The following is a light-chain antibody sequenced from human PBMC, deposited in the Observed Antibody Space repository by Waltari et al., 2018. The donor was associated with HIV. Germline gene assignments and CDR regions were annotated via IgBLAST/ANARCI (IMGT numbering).Light chain of an antibody. CDR1: QSLLQSNRYYY. Sequence: IVMTQSPPSLPVITGEQASISSRSSQSLLQSNRYYYFDWYLQKPAQSPPLLIYLGSNRASWVPDRCIGSGSGTDFTPKISSVEAEDVVVYYCRQALQTAVYTFGQGTKLEIK. V-gene: IGKV2-28*01. J-gene: IGKJ2*01. CDR3: RQALQTAVYT. CDR2: LGS.